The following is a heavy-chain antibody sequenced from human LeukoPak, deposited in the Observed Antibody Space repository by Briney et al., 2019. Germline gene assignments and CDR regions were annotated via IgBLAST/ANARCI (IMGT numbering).Heavy chain of an antibody. CDR2: FDPEDGET. J-gene: IGHJ4*02. D-gene: IGHD3-22*01. CDR3: ATVIGGGVYDSTRLGSYYFDY. Sequence: ASVKVPCKVSGYTLTELSMHWVRQAPGKGLEWMGGFDPEDGETIYAQKFQGRVTMTEDTSTDTAYMELSSLRPEDTAVYYCATVIGGGVYDSTRLGSYYFDYWGQGTLVTVSS. V-gene: IGHV1-24*01. CDR1: GYTLTELS.